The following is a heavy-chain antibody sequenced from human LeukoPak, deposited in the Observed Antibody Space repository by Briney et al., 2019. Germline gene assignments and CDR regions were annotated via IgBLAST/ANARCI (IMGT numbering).Heavy chain of an antibody. Sequence: QTGGSLRLSCAASGFTFSNYGMHWVRQAPGKGLEWVAFIRYDEINKYYADSVKGRFTISRDSSKNTLYLQMNSLRTEDTAVYYCAIAPLFDYWGQGTLVTVSS. V-gene: IGHV3-30*02. CDR3: AIAPLFDY. CDR1: GFTFSNYG. J-gene: IGHJ4*02. CDR2: IRYDEINK.